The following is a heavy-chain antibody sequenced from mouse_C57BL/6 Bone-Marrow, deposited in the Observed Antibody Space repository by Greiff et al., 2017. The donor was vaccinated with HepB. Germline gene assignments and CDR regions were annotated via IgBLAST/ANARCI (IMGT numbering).Heavy chain of an antibody. CDR1: GYTFTSYW. V-gene: IGHV1-59*01. CDR2: IDPSDSYT. D-gene: IGHD3-1*01. J-gene: IGHJ1*03. Sequence: QVQLQQPGAELVRPGTSVKLSCKASGYTFTSYWMHWVKQRPGQGLEWIGVIDPSDSYTNYNQKFKGKATLTVDTSSRTAYMQVSSLTSEDSAVYYCARGGYVDVWGTGTTVTVSS. CDR3: ARGGYVDV.